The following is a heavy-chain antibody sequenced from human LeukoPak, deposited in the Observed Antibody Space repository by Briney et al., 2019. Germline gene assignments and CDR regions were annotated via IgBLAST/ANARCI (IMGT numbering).Heavy chain of an antibody. J-gene: IGHJ4*02. Sequence: GASVKVSCKASGYTFTSYGISWVRQAPGQGLEWMGWISAYNGNTNYAQKLQGRVTMTTDTSTSTAYMELRSLRSDDTAVYYCARVSYDFWSGYYPDYWGQGTLVTVSS. V-gene: IGHV1-18*01. D-gene: IGHD3-3*01. CDR2: ISAYNGNT. CDR3: ARVSYDFWSGYYPDY. CDR1: GYTFTSYG.